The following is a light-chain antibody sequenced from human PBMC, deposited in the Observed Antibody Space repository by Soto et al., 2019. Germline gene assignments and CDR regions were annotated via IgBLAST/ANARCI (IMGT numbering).Light chain of an antibody. CDR3: PVWDSRTASV. V-gene: IGLV3-9*01. CDR2: RDS. Sequence: SYEVTQPLSVAVALGQTARITCGGNNIGSKNVHWYQQKPGQAPVLVIYRDSNRPSGIPERFSGSNSGNTATLTISRAHAGAETDYYCPVWDSRTASVFGGGTKLTVL. CDR1: NIGSKN. J-gene: IGLJ3*02.